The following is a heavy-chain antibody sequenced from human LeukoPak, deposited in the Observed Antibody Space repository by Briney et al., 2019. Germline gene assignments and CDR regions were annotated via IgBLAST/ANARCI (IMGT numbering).Heavy chain of an antibody. CDR1: GGSIGSGGYY. Sequence: SQTLSLTCTVSGGSIGSGGYYWSWIRQHPGKGLEWIGYIYYSGSTYYNPSLKSRVTISVDTSKNQFSLKLSSVTAADTAVYYCARARYYYDSSGLPGTFDYWGQGTLVTVSS. D-gene: IGHD3-22*01. CDR2: IYYSGST. J-gene: IGHJ4*02. V-gene: IGHV4-31*03. CDR3: ARARYYYDSSGLPGTFDY.